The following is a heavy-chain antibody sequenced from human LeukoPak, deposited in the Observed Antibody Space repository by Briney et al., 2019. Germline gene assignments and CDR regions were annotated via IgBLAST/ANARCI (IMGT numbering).Heavy chain of an antibody. Sequence: GGSLRLSCAVSGFTFSSYGMHWVRQAPGKGLEWVAVISSDGSNKYYADSVKGRFTISRDNSKNTLYLQMNSLRAEDTAVYYCAKDYRLLNYYGSGSYLDYWGQGTLVTVSS. D-gene: IGHD3-10*01. V-gene: IGHV3-30*18. CDR2: ISSDGSNK. CDR1: GFTFSSYG. CDR3: AKDYRLLNYYGSGSYLDY. J-gene: IGHJ4*02.